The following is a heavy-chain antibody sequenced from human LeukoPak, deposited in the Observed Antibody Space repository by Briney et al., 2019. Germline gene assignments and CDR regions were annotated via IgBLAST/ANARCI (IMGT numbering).Heavy chain of an antibody. D-gene: IGHD3-3*01. Sequence: ASVKVSCKASGYTFTSYDINWVRQATGQGLEWMGWMNPNSGNTGPAQKFQGRVTMTRDTSISTAYMELSSLRSEDTAVYYCAKIHYDFWGGYNRGYYYYYYMDVWGKGTTVTVSS. V-gene: IGHV1-8*01. CDR1: GYTFTSYD. CDR3: AKIHYDFWGGYNRGYYYYYYMDV. J-gene: IGHJ6*03. CDR2: MNPNSGNT.